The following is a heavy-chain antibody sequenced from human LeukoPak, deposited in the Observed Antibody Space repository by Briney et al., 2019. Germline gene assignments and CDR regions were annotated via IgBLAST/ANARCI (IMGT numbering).Heavy chain of an antibody. CDR3: ARGRRALFVGATYYFDY. V-gene: IGHV4-59*08. Sequence: SETLSLTCTVSGGSISIYYWSWIRQPPGKGLEWIGYIYYSGSTNYNPSLKSRVTISVDTSKNQFSLKLSSVTAADTAVYYCARGRRALFVGATYYFDYWGQGTLVTVSS. D-gene: IGHD1-26*01. CDR1: GGSISIYY. J-gene: IGHJ4*02. CDR2: IYYSGST.